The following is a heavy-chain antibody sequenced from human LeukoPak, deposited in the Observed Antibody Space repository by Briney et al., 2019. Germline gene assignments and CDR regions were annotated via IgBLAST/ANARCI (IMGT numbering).Heavy chain of an antibody. CDR3: ARAIWGAAAGTDYYYMDV. CDR2: ISSSSSYI. V-gene: IGHV3-21*01. J-gene: IGHJ6*03. Sequence: GGSLRLSCAASGFTFSSYSMNWVRQAPGKGLEWVSSISSSSSYIYYADSVKGRFTISRDNAKNSLYLQMNSLRAEDTAAYYCARAIWGAAAGTDYYYMDVWGKGTTVTVSS. D-gene: IGHD6-13*01. CDR1: GFTFSSYS.